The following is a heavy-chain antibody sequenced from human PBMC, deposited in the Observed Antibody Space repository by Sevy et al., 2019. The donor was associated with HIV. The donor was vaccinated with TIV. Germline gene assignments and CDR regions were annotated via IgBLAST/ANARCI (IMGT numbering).Heavy chain of an antibody. J-gene: IGHJ4*02. CDR2: IKQDAGQK. Sequence: GGSLRLSCAASGFTFSKYWMSWVRQAPGKGLEWVANIKQDAGQKYYVDSVNGRFTISRDKAKNSLYLQMNSLGAEDTAVYYCARDDASCCFHYWGQGTLVTVSS. CDR3: ARDDASCCFHY. D-gene: IGHD2-15*01. V-gene: IGHV3-7*01. CDR1: GFTFSKYW.